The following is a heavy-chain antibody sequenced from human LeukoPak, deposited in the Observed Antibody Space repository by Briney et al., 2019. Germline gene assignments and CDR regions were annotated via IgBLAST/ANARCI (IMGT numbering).Heavy chain of an antibody. V-gene: IGHV1-2*02. D-gene: IGHD2-21*01. CDR1: GYTFTGYY. CDR3: ARSPHYAYCGGDCYIDY. CDR2: INPNSGGT. Sequence: GASVKVSCKASGYTFTGYYMHWVRQAPGQGLEWMGWINPNSGGTNYAQRFQGRVTVTRDTSISTAYMELSRLRSDDTAVYYCARSPHYAYCGGDCYIDYWGQGTLVTVSS. J-gene: IGHJ4*02.